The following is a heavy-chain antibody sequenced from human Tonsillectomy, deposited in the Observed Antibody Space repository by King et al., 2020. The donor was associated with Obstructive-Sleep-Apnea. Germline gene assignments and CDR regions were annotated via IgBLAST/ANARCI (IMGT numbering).Heavy chain of an antibody. J-gene: IGHJ6*02. CDR1: GFTFSRYW. D-gene: IGHD5-18*01. CDR2: IKEDGSEK. CDR3: ARDCGYSYGLDV. V-gene: IGHV3-7*03. Sequence: DVQLVESGGGLVQPGGSLRLSCAASGFTFSRYWMSWVRQAPGKGLEWVANIKEDGSEKHYVDSVKGRFTISRDNAKNSLYLQMNSLRAEDTAVYYCARDCGYSYGLDVWGQGTTVTVSS.